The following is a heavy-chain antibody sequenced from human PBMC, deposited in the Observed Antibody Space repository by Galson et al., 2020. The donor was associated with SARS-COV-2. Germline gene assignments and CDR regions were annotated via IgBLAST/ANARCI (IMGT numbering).Heavy chain of an antibody. V-gene: IGHV1-24*01. CDR3: ATESSMVRGNWFDP. J-gene: IGHJ5*02. Sequence: GESLKISCKVSGYTLTELSMHWVRQAPRKGLEWMGGFDPEDGETIYAQKFQGRVTMTEDTSTDTAYMELSSLRSEDTAVYYCATESSMVRGNWFDPWGQGTLVTVSS. D-gene: IGHD3-10*01. CDR2: FDPEDGET. CDR1: GYTLTELS.